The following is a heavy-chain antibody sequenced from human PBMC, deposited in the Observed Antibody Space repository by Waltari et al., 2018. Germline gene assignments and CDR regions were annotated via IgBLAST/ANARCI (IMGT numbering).Heavy chain of an antibody. V-gene: IGHV3-53*01. CDR3: ARDTTSRERAGD. J-gene: IGHJ4*02. D-gene: IGHD1-1*01. Sequence: VRLVESGGGLIHPGGSLGLSCAASGLSVSNNYMDWVRQAPGKGLEWVSIIYTGEMTDYADAVKGRFTISRDISKNMVYLQMNNLRAEDTALYYCARDTTSRERAGDWGQGTLVTVSS. CDR2: IYTGEMT. CDR1: GLSVSNNY.